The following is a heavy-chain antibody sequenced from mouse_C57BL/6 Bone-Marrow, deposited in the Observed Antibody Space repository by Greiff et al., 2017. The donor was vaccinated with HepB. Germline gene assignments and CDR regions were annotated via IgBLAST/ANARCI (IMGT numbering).Heavy chain of an antibody. CDR1: GYTFTSYT. CDR3: GRSLRRYAMDY. V-gene: IGHV1-4*01. Sequence: QVQLQQSGAELARPGASVKMSCKASGYTFTSYTIRWVKQRPGQGLEWIGYINPRSGYTKYNEKFKDKATLTADKSSSTAYMQLRSLTSEDSAVYYRGRSLRRYAMDYWGKGTSVTV. J-gene: IGHJ4*01. CDR2: INPRSGYT. D-gene: IGHD1-2*01.